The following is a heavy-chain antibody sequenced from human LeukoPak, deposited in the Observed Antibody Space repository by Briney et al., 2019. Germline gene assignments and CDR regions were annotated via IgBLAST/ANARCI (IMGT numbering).Heavy chain of an antibody. CDR3: ASRVTTPFFDY. J-gene: IGHJ4*02. CDR1: GGSISSSSYY. CDR2: VYYSGST. D-gene: IGHD4-17*01. V-gene: IGHV4-39*01. Sequence: SETLSLTCTVSGGSISSSSYYWGWIRQPPGECLEWIGNVYYSGSTYQNPSLKGRVTISVDTSKNQFSLKLSSVTAADTAVYHCASRVTTPFFDYWGQGTLVTVSS.